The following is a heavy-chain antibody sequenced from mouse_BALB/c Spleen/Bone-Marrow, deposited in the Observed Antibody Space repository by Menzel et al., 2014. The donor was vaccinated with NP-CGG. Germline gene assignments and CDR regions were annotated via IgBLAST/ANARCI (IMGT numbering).Heavy chain of an antibody. D-gene: IGHD1-1*01. CDR1: GYSFTGYY. J-gene: IGHJ2*01. Sequence: EVQLQQSGPELVKPGASVKISCKASGYSFTGYYMHWVKQSHVKSLEWIGRINPYNGATSYNQNFKDKASLTVDNSSSTAYMELRSLTSEDSAVYYCARGSYYSSYIYFDDWGQGTTLPVTS. CDR2: INPYNGAT. V-gene: IGHV1-31*01. CDR3: ARGSYYSSYIYFDD.